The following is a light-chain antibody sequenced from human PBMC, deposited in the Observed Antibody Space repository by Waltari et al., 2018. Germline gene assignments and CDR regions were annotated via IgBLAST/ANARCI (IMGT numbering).Light chain of an antibody. CDR3: CSFTSSSTWV. CDR1: TSDLGGYNY. CDR2: DVS. V-gene: IGLV2-14*03. Sequence: QSALTQPASVSGSPGQSSTISCTGTTSDLGGYNYVSWYQHHPGKAPKLIIFDVSSRPSGVSNRFSGSKSANTASLIISGLQAEDEADYYCCSFTSSSTWVFGGGTKLTVL. J-gene: IGLJ3*02.